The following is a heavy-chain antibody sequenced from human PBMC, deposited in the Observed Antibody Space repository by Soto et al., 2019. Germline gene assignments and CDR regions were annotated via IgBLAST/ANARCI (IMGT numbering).Heavy chain of an antibody. Sequence: QAHLVESGGGVVQPGGSLRLSCAASGFTFSSYAMHWVRQAPGKGLEWVALMWYDRSHTYYAESVKGRFNISRDESKNMLFLHMSGLRVEDTAVYYCSRDRSWRTGYYSGIDVWGQGTTVTVS. CDR2: MWYDRSHT. CDR1: GFTFSSYA. J-gene: IGHJ6*02. V-gene: IGHV3-33*01. CDR3: SRDRSWRTGYYSGIDV. D-gene: IGHD1-1*01.